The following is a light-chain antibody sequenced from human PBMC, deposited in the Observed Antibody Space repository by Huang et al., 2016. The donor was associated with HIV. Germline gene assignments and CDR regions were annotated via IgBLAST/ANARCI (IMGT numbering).Light chain of an antibody. J-gene: IGKJ4*01. Sequence: IVMTQSPATLSVSPGERVTLSCRANRSVSTNLARYQQRHGQAPRLLIYGSSIRAPGIPARFSGSGSGTDFSLTISSLQSEDFALYYCHQYNNWLLSFGGGTRVDI. CDR1: RSVSTN. CDR3: HQYNNWLLS. V-gene: IGKV3-15*01. CDR2: GSS.